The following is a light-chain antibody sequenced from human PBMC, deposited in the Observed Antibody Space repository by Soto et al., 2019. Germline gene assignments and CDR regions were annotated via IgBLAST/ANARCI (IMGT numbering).Light chain of an antibody. CDR1: SGSIASNY. CDR3: QSSDSSNQV. CDR2: EDN. J-gene: IGLJ2*01. V-gene: IGLV6-57*01. Sequence: NFMLTQPHSVSASPGKTVTISCTRSSGSIASNYVQWYQQRPGSSPTTVIYEDNQRPSGVPDRFSGSIDSSSNSASLTISGLKTEDEADYYCQSSDSSNQVFGGGTKLTVL.